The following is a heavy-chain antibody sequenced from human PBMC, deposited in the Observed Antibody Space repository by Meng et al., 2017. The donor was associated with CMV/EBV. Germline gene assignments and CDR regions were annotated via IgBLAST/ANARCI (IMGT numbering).Heavy chain of an antibody. CDR1: GGSFSGYY. J-gene: IGHJ4*02. CDR2: ISWNSGSI. D-gene: IGHD3-22*01. V-gene: IGHV3-9*01. Sequence: LSLTCAVYGGSFSGYYWSWIRQPPGKGLEWVSGISWNSGSIGYADSVKGRFTISRDNAKNSLYLQMNSLRAEDTALYYCAKTNYYDSSGYFDYWGQGTLVTVSS. CDR3: AKTNYYDSSGYFDY.